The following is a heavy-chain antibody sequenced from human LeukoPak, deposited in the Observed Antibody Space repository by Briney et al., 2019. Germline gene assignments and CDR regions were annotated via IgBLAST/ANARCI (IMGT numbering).Heavy chain of an antibody. CDR2: MYSGGST. Sequence: PGGSLRLSCAASGFTVSNNYMTWVRQAPGKGLEWVSVMYSGGSTYYADSVQGRFTISRDSSKNTLYLQMNSLRAEDTAVYYCARKYYYDSSGSDAFDIWGQGTMVTVSS. V-gene: IGHV3-53*01. J-gene: IGHJ3*02. D-gene: IGHD3-22*01. CDR3: ARKYYYDSSGSDAFDI. CDR1: GFTVSNNY.